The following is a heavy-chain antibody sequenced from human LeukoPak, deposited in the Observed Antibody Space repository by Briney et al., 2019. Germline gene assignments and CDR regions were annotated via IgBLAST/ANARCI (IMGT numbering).Heavy chain of an antibody. D-gene: IGHD5-24*01. CDR3: ARVREDGYNMGMVFDY. J-gene: IGHJ4*02. Sequence: ASVKVSCKASGYTFTSYGMNWVRQAPGQGLEWMGWISAYNGNTNYAQKLQGRVTMTTDTSTSTAYMELRSLRSDDTAVYYCARVREDGYNMGMVFDYWGQGTLVTVSS. V-gene: IGHV1-18*01. CDR1: GYTFTSYG. CDR2: ISAYNGNT.